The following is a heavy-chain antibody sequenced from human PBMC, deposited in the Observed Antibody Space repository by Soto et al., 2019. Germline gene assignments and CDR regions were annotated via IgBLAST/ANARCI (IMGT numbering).Heavy chain of an antibody. V-gene: IGHV3-13*01. J-gene: IGHJ6*02. CDR2: IGTAGDT. Sequence: GASLKISCAASGFTFSSYDMHWVRQATGKGLEWVSAIGTAGDTDSPGSVKGRFTISRENAKNSLYLQMNSLRAGDTAVYYCARGRGIAARSLYYYYGMDVWGQGTTVTVSS. CDR1: GFTFSSYD. D-gene: IGHD6-6*01. CDR3: ARGRGIAARSLYYYYGMDV.